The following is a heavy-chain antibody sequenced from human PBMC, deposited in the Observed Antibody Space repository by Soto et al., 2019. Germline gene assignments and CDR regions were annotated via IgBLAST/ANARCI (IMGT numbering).Heavy chain of an antibody. Sequence: PGGSLRLSCAASGFKLEDHAMHWVRQVPGKGLEWVSGISWHSVRIEYADSARGRFTISRDNAKNSLYLQMTSLRLEDTALYCCAKEQNRLHGEEPLVVWGLGTMVTV. J-gene: IGHJ3*01. CDR2: ISWHSVRI. CDR3: AKEQNRLHGEEPLVV. V-gene: IGHV3-9*01. CDR1: GFKLEDHA. D-gene: IGHD2-21*01.